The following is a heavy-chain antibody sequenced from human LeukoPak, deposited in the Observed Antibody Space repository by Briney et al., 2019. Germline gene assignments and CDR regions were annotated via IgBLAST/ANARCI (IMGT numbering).Heavy chain of an antibody. Sequence: GASVKVSCKASGYTFTSYGISWVRQAPGQGLEWMGWISAYNGNTNYAQKLQGRVTMTTDTSTSTAYMELRSLRSDDTAVYYCATTVTKFAAGGYYYYMDVWGKGTTVPVSS. CDR2: ISAYNGNT. CDR3: ATTVTKFAAGGYYYYMDV. V-gene: IGHV1-18*01. J-gene: IGHJ6*03. D-gene: IGHD4-17*01. CDR1: GYTFTSYG.